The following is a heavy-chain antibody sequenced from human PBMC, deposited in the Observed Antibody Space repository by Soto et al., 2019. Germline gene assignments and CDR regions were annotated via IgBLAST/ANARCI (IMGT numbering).Heavy chain of an antibody. CDR2: IRGKPNGGAT. J-gene: IGHJ6*02. Sequence: SPGLSCTASGFTFGDYAMNWVRQAPGKGLEWVGFIRGKPNGGATDYAASLKGRFTISRDDSRSVAYLQMNSLKTEDTAVYYCTRDFQGQYYYGMDVSGQASTCTFSS. CDR1: GFTFGDYA. CDR3: TRDFQGQYYYGMDV. V-gene: IGHV3-49*04.